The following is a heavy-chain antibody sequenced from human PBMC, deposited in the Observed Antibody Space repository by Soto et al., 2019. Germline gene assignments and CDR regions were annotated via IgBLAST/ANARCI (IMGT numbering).Heavy chain of an antibody. CDR2: MNPNSGNT. D-gene: IGHD1-7*01. CDR3: ARGPTGTTVSDY. V-gene: IGHV1-8*02. Sequence: ASVKVSCKASGYTFTNNDVSWVRQATGQGLEWMGWMNPNSGNTGYAQKFQGRVTMTRNTSISTAYMELSSLRSEDTAVYYCARGPTGTTVSDYWGQGTLVTVSS. CDR1: GYTFTNND. J-gene: IGHJ4*02.